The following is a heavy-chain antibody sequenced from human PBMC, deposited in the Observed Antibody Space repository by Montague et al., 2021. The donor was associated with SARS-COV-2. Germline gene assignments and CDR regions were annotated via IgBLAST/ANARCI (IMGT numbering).Heavy chain of an antibody. Sequence: SGSANYNPSLKSRSTISVDTSNNQFSLRLSSVTAADTAVYYCARAYCGGDCHGGSWGQGILV. D-gene: IGHD2-21*02. CDR2: SGSA. J-gene: IGHJ5*02. V-gene: IGHV4-59*01. CDR3: ARAYCGGDCHGGS.